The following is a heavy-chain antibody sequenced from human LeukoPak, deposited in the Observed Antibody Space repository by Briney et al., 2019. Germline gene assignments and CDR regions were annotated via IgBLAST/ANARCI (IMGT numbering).Heavy chain of an antibody. V-gene: IGHV1-69*05. CDR1: GYTLTELS. D-gene: IGHD6-19*01. Sequence: SVKVSCKVSGYTLTELSMHWVRQAPGQGLEWMGGIIPIFGTANYAQKFQGRVTITTDESTSTAYMELSSLRSEDTAVYYCAREDGSGFDYWGQGTLVTVSS. CDR3: AREDGSGFDY. J-gene: IGHJ4*02. CDR2: IIPIFGTA.